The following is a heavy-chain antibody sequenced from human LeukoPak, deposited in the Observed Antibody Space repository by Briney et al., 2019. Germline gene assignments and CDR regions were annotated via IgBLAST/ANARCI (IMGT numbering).Heavy chain of an antibody. CDR2: INPNSGGT. CDR1: GYTFTSYY. CDR3: ARLLGYYGSGSYYNVRTDNWFDP. D-gene: IGHD3-10*01. J-gene: IGHJ5*02. Sequence: ASVKVSCKASGYTFTSYYMHWVRQAPGQGLEWMGWINPNSGGTNYAQKFQGRVTMTRDTSISTAYMELSRLRSDDTAVYYCARLLGYYGSGSYYNVRTDNWFDPWGQGTLVTVSS. V-gene: IGHV1-2*02.